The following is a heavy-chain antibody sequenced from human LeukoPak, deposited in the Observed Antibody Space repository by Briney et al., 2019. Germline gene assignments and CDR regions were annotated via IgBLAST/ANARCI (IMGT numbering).Heavy chain of an antibody. D-gene: IGHD6-19*01. CDR3: AKDNRRHYTSGPNPDSLH. Sequence: GGSLRLSCAASGFTVSSNYMSWVRQAPGKGLEWVSVSYSGGSTYYADSVKGRFTISRDNAKNSLYLQMNSLRVEDTAFYYCAKDNRRHYTSGPNPDSLHWGQGALVTVSS. J-gene: IGHJ4*02. CDR1: GFTVSSNY. CDR2: SYSGGST. V-gene: IGHV3-53*01.